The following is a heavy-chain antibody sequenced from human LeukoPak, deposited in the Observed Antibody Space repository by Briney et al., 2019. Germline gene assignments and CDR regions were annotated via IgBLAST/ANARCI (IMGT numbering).Heavy chain of an antibody. J-gene: IGHJ3*01. CDR3: ARRAGGGWYAFDV. D-gene: IGHD6-19*01. Sequence: GESLKISCKGSGYSFTRYWIAWVRQMTGKGLEWMGIIYPGDSDIRYSPSFQGQVTISVDKSINTAYLQWGSLKASDTAMYYCARRAGGGWYAFDVWGQRTMVTVSS. CDR1: GYSFTRYW. CDR2: IYPGDSDI. V-gene: IGHV5-51*01.